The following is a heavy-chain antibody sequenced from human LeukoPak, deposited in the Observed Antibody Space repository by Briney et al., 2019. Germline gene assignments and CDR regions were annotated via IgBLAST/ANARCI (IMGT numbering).Heavy chain of an antibody. CDR2: IYYSGST. CDR3: ARELEGLGYYYYGMDV. J-gene: IGHJ6*02. CDR1: GSSNSSGGYY. V-gene: IGHV4-31*03. Sequence: SQTLSLTCTVSGSSNSSGGYYWSWIRQHPGKGLEWIGYIYYSGSTYYNPSLKSRVTISVDTSKNQFSLKLSSVTAADTAVYYCARELEGLGYYYYGMDVWGQGTTVTVSS. D-gene: IGHD2-21*01.